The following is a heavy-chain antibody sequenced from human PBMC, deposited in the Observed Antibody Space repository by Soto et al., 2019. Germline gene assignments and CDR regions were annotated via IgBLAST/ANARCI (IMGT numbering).Heavy chain of an antibody. D-gene: IGHD3-22*01. Sequence: LSLTCAVSGYSISSGYYWGWIRQPPGKGLEWIGSIYHSGSTYYNPSLKSRVTISVDTSKNQFSLKLSSVTAADTAVYYCARVGAYDSSGYYYLLPGAYYFDYWGQGTLVTVSS. J-gene: IGHJ4*02. CDR2: IYHSGST. CDR1: GYSISSGYY. V-gene: IGHV4-38-2*01. CDR3: ARVGAYDSSGYYYLLPGAYYFDY.